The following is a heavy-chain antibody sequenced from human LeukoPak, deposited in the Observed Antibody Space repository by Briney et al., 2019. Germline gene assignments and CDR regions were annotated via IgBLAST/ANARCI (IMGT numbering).Heavy chain of an antibody. CDR2: ISWNGDYI. J-gene: IGHJ4*02. D-gene: IGHD4-17*01. CDR3: VRDFDGDFDAFDV. CDR1: GFIFDDFA. Sequence: TGGSLRLSCAVSGFIFDDFAMHWVRQVPGKGLEWVSGISWNGDYIRYADSVKSRFTISRDNAKNSLNLQMTSLRREDTALYFCVRDFDGDFDAFDVWGQGTLVTVSS. V-gene: IGHV3-9*01.